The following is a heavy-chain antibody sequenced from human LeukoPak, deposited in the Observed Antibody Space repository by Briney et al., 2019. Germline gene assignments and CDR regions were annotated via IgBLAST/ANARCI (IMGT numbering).Heavy chain of an antibody. CDR2: IYYSGST. Sequence: KSSETLSLTCTVSGGSISSSSYYWGWIRQPPGKGLEWIGYIYYSGSTYYNPSLKSRVTISVDTSKNQFSLKLSSVTAADTAVYYCARDTAMPHAAFGIWGQGTMVTVSS. CDR3: ARDTAMPHAAFGI. J-gene: IGHJ3*02. V-gene: IGHV4-30-4*08. CDR1: GGSISSSSYY. D-gene: IGHD5-18*01.